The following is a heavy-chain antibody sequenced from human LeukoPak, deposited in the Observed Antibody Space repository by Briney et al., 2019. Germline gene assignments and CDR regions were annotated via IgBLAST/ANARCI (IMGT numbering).Heavy chain of an antibody. CDR1: GFTFSSYG. Sequence: PGGSLRLSCAASGFTFSSYGMHWVRQAPGKGLEWVAFIRYDGSNKYYADSVKGRFTISRDNSKNTLYLQMNSLRAEDTAVYYCAKLTHQIPDYGSGSLDAFDIWGQGTMVTVSS. V-gene: IGHV3-30*02. J-gene: IGHJ3*02. CDR3: AKLTHQIPDYGSGSLDAFDI. CDR2: IRYDGSNK. D-gene: IGHD3-10*01.